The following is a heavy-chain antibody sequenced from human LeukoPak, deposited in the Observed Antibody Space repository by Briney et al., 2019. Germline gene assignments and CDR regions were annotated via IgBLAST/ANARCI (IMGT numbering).Heavy chain of an antibody. J-gene: IGHJ3*02. CDR2: ISWNSGSI. Sequence: PGRSLRLSCAASGFTFDDYAMHWVRQAPGKGLEWVSGISWNSGSIGYADSVKGRFTISRDNAKNSLYLQMNSLRAEDTALYYCAKSERGYSYGHYAFDIWGQGTMVTVSS. V-gene: IGHV3-9*01. CDR1: GFTFDDYA. CDR3: AKSERGYSYGHYAFDI. D-gene: IGHD5-18*01.